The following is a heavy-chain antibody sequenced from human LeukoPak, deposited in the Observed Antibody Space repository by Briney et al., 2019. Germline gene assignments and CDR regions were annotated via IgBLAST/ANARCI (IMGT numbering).Heavy chain of an antibody. D-gene: IGHD6-19*01. J-gene: IGHJ2*01. CDR1: GFTFDDYA. Sequence: GRSLRLSCAGSGFTFDDYAIHWVRQAPGKGLEWVSGISWDSGTIVYADSVKGRFTISRDNSKNSVYLQMNSLRAEDTAFYYCAKDRVAGIGDWFFDLWGRGTLVTVSS. CDR3: AKDRVAGIGDWFFDL. V-gene: IGHV3-9*01. CDR2: ISWDSGTI.